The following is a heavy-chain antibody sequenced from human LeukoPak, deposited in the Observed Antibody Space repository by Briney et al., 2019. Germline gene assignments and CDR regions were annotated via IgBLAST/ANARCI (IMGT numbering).Heavy chain of an antibody. Sequence: PGGSLRLSCAASGFTFSSYSMNWVRQAPGKGLEWVAVIWYDGSNKYYADSVKGRFTISRDNSKNTLYLQMNSLRAEDTAVYYCAREPSSSWYLYYYYYMDVWGKGTTVTVSS. CDR2: IWYDGSNK. D-gene: IGHD6-13*01. CDR3: AREPSSSWYLYYYYYMDV. V-gene: IGHV3-33*08. J-gene: IGHJ6*03. CDR1: GFTFSSYS.